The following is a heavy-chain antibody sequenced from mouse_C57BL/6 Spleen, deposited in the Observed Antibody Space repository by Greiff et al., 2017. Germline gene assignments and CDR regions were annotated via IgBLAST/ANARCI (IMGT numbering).Heavy chain of an antibody. Sequence: VQLQESGAELVKPGASVKISCKASGYAFSSYWMNWVKQRPGKGLEWIGQIYPGDGDTNYNGKLKGKATLTADKSASTAYMQLSSLTSEDSAVYFCARRWLLREGFAYWGQGTLVTVSA. CDR3: ARRWLLREGFAY. J-gene: IGHJ3*01. D-gene: IGHD2-3*01. CDR1: GYAFSSYW. CDR2: IYPGDGDT. V-gene: IGHV1-80*01.